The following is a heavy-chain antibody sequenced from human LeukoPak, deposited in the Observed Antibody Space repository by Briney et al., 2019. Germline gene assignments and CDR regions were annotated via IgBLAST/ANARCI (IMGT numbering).Heavy chain of an antibody. CDR3: ARELIAAAGSPFDY. CDR2: ISSSSSYI. CDR1: GFTFSSYS. Sequence: GGSLRLSCAASGFTFSSYSMNWVRQAPGKGLEWVASISSSSSYIYYADSVKGRFTISRDNAKNSLYLQMNSLRAGDTAVYYCARELIAAAGSPFDYWGQGTLVTVSS. V-gene: IGHV3-21*01. D-gene: IGHD6-13*01. J-gene: IGHJ4*02.